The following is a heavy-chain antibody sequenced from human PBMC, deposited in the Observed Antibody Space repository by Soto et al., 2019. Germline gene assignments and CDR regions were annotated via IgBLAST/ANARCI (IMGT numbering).Heavy chain of an antibody. D-gene: IGHD5-18*01. V-gene: IGHV3-30-3*01. CDR1: GFTFSSYA. J-gene: IGHJ6*02. Sequence: GGSLRLSCAASGFTFSSYAMHWVRQAPGKGLEWVAVISYDGSNKYYADSAKGRFTISRDNSKNTLYLQMNSLRAEDTAVYYCARDGEVDTDYYYGMDVWGQGTTVTVSS. CDR2: ISYDGSNK. CDR3: ARDGEVDTDYYYGMDV.